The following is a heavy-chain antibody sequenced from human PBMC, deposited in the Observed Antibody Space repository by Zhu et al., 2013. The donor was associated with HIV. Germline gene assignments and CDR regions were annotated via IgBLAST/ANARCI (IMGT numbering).Heavy chain of an antibody. CDR1: GYTFTGYF. V-gene: IGHV1-2*02. Sequence: QVQLVQSAAEVTKPGASVKVSCKASGYTFTGYFLHWVRQAPGQGLEWMGWINPNSGVTKYAQRSQGRVTMTRDTSISTDFLDLRSLTSGDTAIYYCARREKAYDNSGLFDYWGQGTLVTVSS. CDR2: INPNSGVT. CDR3: ARREKAYDNSGLFDY. D-gene: IGHD3-22*01. J-gene: IGHJ4*02.